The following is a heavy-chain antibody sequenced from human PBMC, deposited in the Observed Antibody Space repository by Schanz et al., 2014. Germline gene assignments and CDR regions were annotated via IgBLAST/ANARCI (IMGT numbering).Heavy chain of an antibody. Sequence: QVQLVESGGGLVKPGGSLRLSCAASGFIFNDYYMNWIRQAPGKGLEWLSYISRDGTTSYYADSVKGRFTISRDNAKNAPELEMTSLRGADTSVYYCARETLNWEAFDIWGQGTVVTVSS. V-gene: IGHV3-11*01. J-gene: IGHJ3*02. CDR2: ISRDGTTS. CDR3: ARETLNWEAFDI. D-gene: IGHD7-27*01. CDR1: GFIFNDYY.